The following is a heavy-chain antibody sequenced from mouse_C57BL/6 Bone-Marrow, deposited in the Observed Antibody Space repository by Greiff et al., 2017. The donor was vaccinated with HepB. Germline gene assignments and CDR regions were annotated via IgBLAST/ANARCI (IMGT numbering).Heavy chain of an antibody. CDR1: GYSITSGYY. CDR2: ISYDGSN. D-gene: IGHD1-1*01. J-gene: IGHJ2*01. CDR3: ARGTTTVVSGDY. V-gene: IGHV3-6*01. Sequence: EVQLQQSGPGLVKPSQSLSLTCSVTGYSITSGYYWNWIRQFPGNKLEWMGYISYDGSNNYNPSLKNRISITRDTSKNQFFLKLNSVTTEDTATYYCARGTTTVVSGDYWGQGTTLTVSS.